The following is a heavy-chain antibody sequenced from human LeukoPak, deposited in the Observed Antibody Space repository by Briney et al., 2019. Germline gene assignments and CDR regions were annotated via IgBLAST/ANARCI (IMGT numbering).Heavy chain of an antibody. D-gene: IGHD1-20*01. CDR2: IYYNGNT. V-gene: IGHV4-39*07. CDR3: AREVRKYNWNRGFYYYYMDV. Sequence: SETLSLTCSVSGVSIGNTNYYWGWIRQPPGKGLEWIGNIYYNGNTYNNPSLKSRVTISVDTSKNQFSLILSSVTAADTAIFYCAREVRKYNWNRGFYYYYMDVWGKGTTVTVSS. CDR1: GVSIGNTNYY. J-gene: IGHJ6*03.